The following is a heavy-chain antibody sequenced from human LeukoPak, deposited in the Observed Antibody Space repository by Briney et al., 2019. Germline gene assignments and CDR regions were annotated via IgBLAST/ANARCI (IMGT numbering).Heavy chain of an antibody. V-gene: IGHV3-21*01. CDR2: ISSSSGYK. D-gene: IGHD3/OR15-3a*01. CDR3: ARGTSFDY. Sequence: PGGSLRLSCAVSGFTFSSYSMTWVRQAPGKGLEWVSSISSSSGYKYYADSVKGRFTISRDNSKNTLYLQMNSLRAEDTAVYYCARGTSFDYWGQGTLVTVSS. J-gene: IGHJ4*02. CDR1: GFTFSSYS.